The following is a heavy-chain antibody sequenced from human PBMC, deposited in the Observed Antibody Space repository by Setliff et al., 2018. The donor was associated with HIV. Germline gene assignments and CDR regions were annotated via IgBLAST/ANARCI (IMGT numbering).Heavy chain of an antibody. CDR3: ARALAGGSGWNYFDL. V-gene: IGHV4-59*08. J-gene: IGHJ4*02. CDR2: IYYSGST. D-gene: IGHD6-19*01. Sequence: SETLSLTCTVSGGSISSHHWSWIRQPPGKGLEWIGYIYYSGSTNYNPSLKSRVTISVDKSKNQFSLNLDSVTAADTAVYFCARALAGGSGWNYFDLWGPGTLVTVSS. CDR1: GGSISSHH.